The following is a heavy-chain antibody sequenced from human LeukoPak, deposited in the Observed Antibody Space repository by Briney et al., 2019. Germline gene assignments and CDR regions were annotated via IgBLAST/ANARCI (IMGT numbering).Heavy chain of an antibody. Sequence: SETLSLTCSVYGESFSGYYWSWIRQPPGKGLEWIGEINHSGSTNYKSSLKSRVTISVDTSKNQFSLKLSSVTAADTAVYYCARASWVQVWSIDYWGQGTLVTVSS. J-gene: IGHJ4*02. CDR1: GESFSGYY. V-gene: IGHV4-34*01. CDR3: ARASWVQVWSIDY. CDR2: INHSGST. D-gene: IGHD5-18*01.